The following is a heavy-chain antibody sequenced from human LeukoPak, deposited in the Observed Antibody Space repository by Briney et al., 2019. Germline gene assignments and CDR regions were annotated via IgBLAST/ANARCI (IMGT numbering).Heavy chain of an antibody. CDR3: ARDNIVGATRGAFDI. J-gene: IGHJ3*02. CDR2: ISGSGGST. CDR1: GFTFSSYG. V-gene: IGHV3-23*01. Sequence: GGSLRLSCAASGFTFSSYGMSWVRQAPGKGLEWVSAISGSGGSTYYADSVKGRFTISRDNSKNTLYLQMNSLRAEDTAVYYCARDNIVGATRGAFDIWGQGTMVTVSS. D-gene: IGHD1-26*01.